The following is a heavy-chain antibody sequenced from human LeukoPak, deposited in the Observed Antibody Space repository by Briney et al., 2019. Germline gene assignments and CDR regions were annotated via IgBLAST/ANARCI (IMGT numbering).Heavy chain of an antibody. V-gene: IGHV3-21*01. CDR2: ISSSSSYI. D-gene: IGHD3-10*01. CDR3: ARAPLLWFGELYSYFDY. J-gene: IGHJ4*02. Sequence: PGGSLRLSCAASGFTFSSYSMNWVRQAPGKGLEWVSSISSSSSYIYYADSVKGRFTISRDNAKNSLYLQMNSLRAEDTAVYYCARAPLLWFGELYSYFDYWGQGTLVTVSS. CDR1: GFTFSSYS.